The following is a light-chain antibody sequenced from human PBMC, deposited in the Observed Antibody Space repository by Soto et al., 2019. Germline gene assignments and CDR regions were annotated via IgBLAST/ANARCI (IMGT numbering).Light chain of an antibody. J-gene: IGKJ4*01. V-gene: IGKV3-11*01. Sequence: VFTESPPTLSVSHGETAILSCRASQSVSNNLAWYQQEPGQGPRLLIYDASHRATGIPARFSGGGSGTDFTLSISSLEPEDFAVYYCQQRSDWLTFGGGT. CDR2: DAS. CDR1: QSVSNN. CDR3: QQRSDWLT.